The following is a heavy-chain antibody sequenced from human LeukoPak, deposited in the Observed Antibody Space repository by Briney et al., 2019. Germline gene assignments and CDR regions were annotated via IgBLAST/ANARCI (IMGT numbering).Heavy chain of an antibody. V-gene: IGHV3-72*01. J-gene: IGHJ4*02. D-gene: IGHD3-3*01. CDR2: IRNKANSYTT. CDR1: GFTFSDHY. CDR3: AKSHFPPRYDFWSDYPAFDY. Sequence: GGSLRLSCAASGFTFSDHYMDWVRQAPGKGLEWIGRIRNKANSYTTEYAASVKGRFTISRDDSKNSLYLQMNSLRAEDTAVYYCAKSHFPPRYDFWSDYPAFDYWGQGTLVTVSS.